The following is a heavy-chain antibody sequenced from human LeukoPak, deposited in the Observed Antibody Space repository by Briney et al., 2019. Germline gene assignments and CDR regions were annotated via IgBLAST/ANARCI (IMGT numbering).Heavy chain of an antibody. J-gene: IGHJ4*02. CDR1: GYSISSGYY. V-gene: IGHV4-38-2*01. D-gene: IGHD4-17*01. CDR2: IYHSGST. CDR3: ARGEPDYGDYIFDY. Sequence: SETLSLTCAVSGYSISSGYYWGWIRQPPGKGLEWIGSIYHSGSTYYNPSLKSRVTISVDTSKNQFSLKLSSVTAADTAVYYCARGEPDYGDYIFDYWGQGTLVTVSS.